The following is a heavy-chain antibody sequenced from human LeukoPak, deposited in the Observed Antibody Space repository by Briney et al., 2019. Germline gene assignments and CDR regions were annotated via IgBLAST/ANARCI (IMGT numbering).Heavy chain of an antibody. D-gene: IGHD5-24*01. CDR2: IYYSGST. CDR3: ARGEMATIEDAFDI. Sequence: SETLSLTCTVSGGSISSHYWSWIRQSPGKGLEWIGYIYYSGSTNYNPSLKSRVTISADTSKNQFSLKLSSVTAADTAVYYCARGEMATIEDAFDIWGQGTMVTVSS. CDR1: GGSISSHY. V-gene: IGHV4-59*11. J-gene: IGHJ3*02.